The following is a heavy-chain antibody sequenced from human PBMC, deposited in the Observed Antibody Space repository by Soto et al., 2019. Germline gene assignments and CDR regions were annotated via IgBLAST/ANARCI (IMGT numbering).Heavy chain of an antibody. CDR1: GYTFTSYY. CDR2: INPSGGST. Sequence: ASVKVSRKASGYTFTSYYMHWVRQAPGQGLEWMGIINPSGGSTKYAQKFQGRVTITADKSTSTAYMELSSLRSEDTAVYYCARGGVVLPAAIYAFDIWGQGTMVTVSS. J-gene: IGHJ3*02. D-gene: IGHD2-2*01. V-gene: IGHV1-46*01. CDR3: ARGGVVLPAAIYAFDI.